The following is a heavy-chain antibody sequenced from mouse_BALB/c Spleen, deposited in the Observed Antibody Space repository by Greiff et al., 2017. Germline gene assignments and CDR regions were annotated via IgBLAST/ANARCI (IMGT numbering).Heavy chain of an antibody. Sequence: EVKLVESGAELVRSGASVKLSCTASGFNIKDYYMHWVKQRPEQGLEWIGWIDPENGDTEYAPKFQGKATMTADTSSNTAYLQLSSLTSEDTAVYYCTIYYGNYLYAMDYWGQGTSVTVSS. J-gene: IGHJ4*01. D-gene: IGHD2-1*01. CDR3: TIYYGNYLYAMDY. CDR1: GFNIKDYY. CDR2: IDPENGDT. V-gene: IGHV14-4*02.